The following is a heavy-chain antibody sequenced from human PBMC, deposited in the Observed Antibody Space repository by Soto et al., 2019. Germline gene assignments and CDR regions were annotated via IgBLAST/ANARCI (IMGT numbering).Heavy chain of an antibody. Sequence: QVQLVESGGGVVQPGRSLRLSCAASGFTFSSYGMHWVRQAPGQGLEWVAVISYDGSYKYYADAVKGRFTISRDNSKNTLYLQMNSLRAEDTAVYYCAKWGRGFDLWCRGTLVTVSS. CDR2: ISYDGSYK. CDR1: GFTFSSYG. CDR3: AKWGRGFDL. D-gene: IGHD3-10*01. J-gene: IGHJ2*01. V-gene: IGHV3-30*18.